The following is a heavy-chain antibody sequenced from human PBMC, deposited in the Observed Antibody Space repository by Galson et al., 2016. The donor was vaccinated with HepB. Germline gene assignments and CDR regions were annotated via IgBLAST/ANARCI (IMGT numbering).Heavy chain of an antibody. CDR1: GLSLRTSGVG. D-gene: IGHD1-1*01. Sequence: PALVKPPQTLTLTCTLSGLSLRTSGVGVGWIRQPPGKALEWLALIFWDDNKRYNPSLRSRLTITKDTSKNQLVLTMTNRDLLDTATYYCAHRRTYTTLAFDSWGQGILVTVSS. J-gene: IGHJ4*02. CDR2: IFWDDNK. CDR3: AHRRTYTTLAFDS. V-gene: IGHV2-5*02.